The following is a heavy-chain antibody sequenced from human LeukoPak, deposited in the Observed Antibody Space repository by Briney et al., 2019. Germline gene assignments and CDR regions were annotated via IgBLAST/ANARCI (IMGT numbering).Heavy chain of an antibody. CDR3: AKHHGYDSPYYFDY. V-gene: IGHV4-59*01. CDR2: IFYGGRT. D-gene: IGHD5-12*01. Sequence: SETLCLSCTGSGGSISSYYWSWIRQPPGKGLEWIGVIFYGGRTNYNPSVKSRVTISVDTSKNQFSLKLRSVTEADAADYYGAKHHGYDSPYYFDYWGQGTLVTVSS. CDR1: GGSISSYY. J-gene: IGHJ4*02.